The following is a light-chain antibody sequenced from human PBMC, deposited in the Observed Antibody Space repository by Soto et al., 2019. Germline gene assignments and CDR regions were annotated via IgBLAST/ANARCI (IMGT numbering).Light chain of an antibody. CDR3: AAWDVSLVV. CDR1: SSNIGTNT. CDR2: SDN. V-gene: IGLV1-44*01. J-gene: IGLJ2*01. Sequence: QSVLTQPPSASGTPGQRVTISCSGSSSNIGTNTVIWYQQLPGAAPNLLIYSDNQRPSGVPDRFSGSKSGTSASLAISGLQSDDEADYYCAAWDVSLVVFGGGTKVTVL.